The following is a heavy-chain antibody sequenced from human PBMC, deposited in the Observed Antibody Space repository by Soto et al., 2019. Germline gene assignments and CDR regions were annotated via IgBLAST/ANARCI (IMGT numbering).Heavy chain of an antibody. Sequence: QVQLQESGTGLVKPSQTLSLTCTVSGDSISSGGYYWSWIRQHPGKGLEWIGYIYYSGSTYYNPSLKSRVTISVDTSKNQFSLKLSSVTAADTAVYYCARRYCSSTRCIDFWGQGTLVTVSS. V-gene: IGHV4-31*03. CDR2: IYYSGST. CDR1: GDSISSGGYY. J-gene: IGHJ4*02. D-gene: IGHD2-2*01. CDR3: ARRYCSSTRCIDF.